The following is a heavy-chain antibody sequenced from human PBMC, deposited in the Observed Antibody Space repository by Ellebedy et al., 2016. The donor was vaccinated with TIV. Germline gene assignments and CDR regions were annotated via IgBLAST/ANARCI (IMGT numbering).Heavy chain of an antibody. Sequence: AASVKVSCKASGYTFSNFGINWVRQAPGQGLEWMGWISTYNGNTNFAQKVQGRVTMTTDTSTSTAYMELRSLRSDDTAVYYCARERSGSGSYYNYFGMDVWGQGTTVTVSS. V-gene: IGHV1-18*01. CDR1: GYTFSNFG. D-gene: IGHD1-26*01. J-gene: IGHJ6*02. CDR3: ARERSGSGSYYNYFGMDV. CDR2: ISTYNGNT.